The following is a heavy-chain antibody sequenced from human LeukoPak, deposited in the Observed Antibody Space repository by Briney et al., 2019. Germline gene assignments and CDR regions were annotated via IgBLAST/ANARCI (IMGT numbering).Heavy chain of an antibody. CDR3: ARSGQWELFLDRFDY. Sequence: GGSLRLSCAASGCTFSSYAMSWVRQAPGKGLEWVSAISGSGGSTYYADSVKGRFTISRDNSKNTLYLQMNSLRAEDTAVYYCARSGQWELFLDRFDYWGQGTLVTVSS. CDR2: ISGSGGST. CDR1: GCTFSSYA. J-gene: IGHJ4*02. V-gene: IGHV3-23*01. D-gene: IGHD1-26*01.